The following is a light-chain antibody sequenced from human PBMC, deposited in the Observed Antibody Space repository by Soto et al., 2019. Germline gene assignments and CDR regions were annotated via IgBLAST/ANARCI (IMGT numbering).Light chain of an antibody. V-gene: IGLV2-8*01. CDR2: EVD. Sequence: QSALTQTPSVSGSPGQSVTMSCTGTRYDVGGYNYVSWYQQHPGKAPKVIIYEVDKRPSGVPDRFTGSKSGYTASLTVSGLLAEDEADYFCSSYTSSSTRVFGTGTKVTVL. CDR3: SSYTSSSTRV. J-gene: IGLJ1*01. CDR1: RYDVGGYNY.